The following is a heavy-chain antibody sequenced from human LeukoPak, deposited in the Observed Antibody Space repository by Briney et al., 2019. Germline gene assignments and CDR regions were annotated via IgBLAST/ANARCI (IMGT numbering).Heavy chain of an antibody. CDR1: GYTLTELS. D-gene: IGHD3-3*01. Sequence: ASVKVSCKVSGYTLTELSMHWVRQAPGKGLEWMGGFDPEDGETIYAQKFQGRVTMTEDTSTDTAYMEPSSLRSEDTAVYYCATDRTDDALYYDFWSGYLNLWGQGTLVTVSS. J-gene: IGHJ5*02. CDR2: FDPEDGET. V-gene: IGHV1-24*01. CDR3: ATDRTDDALYYDFWSGYLNL.